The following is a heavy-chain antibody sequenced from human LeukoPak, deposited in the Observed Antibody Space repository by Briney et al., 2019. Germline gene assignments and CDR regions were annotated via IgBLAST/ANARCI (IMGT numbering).Heavy chain of an antibody. D-gene: IGHD6-6*01. CDR2: ISGSGGST. CDR1: GFTFSSYA. CDR3: AKKGSSSIGGKAG. V-gene: IGHV3-23*01. J-gene: IGHJ4*02. Sequence: GGSLRLSCAASGFTFSSYAMRWVRQAPGKGLEWVSAISGSGGSTYYADSVKGRFTISRDNSKNTLYLQMNSLRAEDTAVYYCAKKGSSSIGGKAGWGQGTLVTVSS.